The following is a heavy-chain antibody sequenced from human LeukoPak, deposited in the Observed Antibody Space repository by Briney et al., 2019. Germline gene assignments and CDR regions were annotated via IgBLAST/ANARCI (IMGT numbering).Heavy chain of an antibody. CDR3: AADSSGWYSTFDY. V-gene: IGHV1-58*01. CDR1: GFTFSSSA. Sequence: ASVKVSCKASGFTFSSSAVQWVRQARGQRLEWTGWIVVGSGNTNFAQKFQERVIITRDMSTSTAYMELSSLRSEDTAVYYRAADSSGWYSTFDYWGQGTLVTVSS. J-gene: IGHJ4*02. CDR2: IVVGSGNT. D-gene: IGHD6-19*01.